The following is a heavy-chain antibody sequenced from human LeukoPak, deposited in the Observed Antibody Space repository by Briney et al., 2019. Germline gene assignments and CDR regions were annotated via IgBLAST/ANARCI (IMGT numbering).Heavy chain of an antibody. Sequence: SETLSLTCTVSGGSISSSSYYWGWIRQPPGKGLEWIGSIYYSGSTYYNPSLKSRVTISVDTSKNQFSLKLSSVTAADTAVYYCARVYYGSGSLPADYWGQGTLVTVSS. CDR3: ARVYYGSGSLPADY. CDR1: GGSISSSSYY. CDR2: IYYSGST. J-gene: IGHJ4*02. V-gene: IGHV4-39*07. D-gene: IGHD3-10*01.